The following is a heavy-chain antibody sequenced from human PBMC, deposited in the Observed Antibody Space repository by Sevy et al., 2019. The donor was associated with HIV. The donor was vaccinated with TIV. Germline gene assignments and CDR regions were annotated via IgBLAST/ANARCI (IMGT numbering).Heavy chain of an antibody. CDR3: ARSPPVVVVPGAPSWFDP. D-gene: IGHD2-2*01. CDR2: INESGIT. J-gene: IGHJ5*02. CDR1: DGSFSGYY. Sequence: SETLSLTCAVHDGSFSGYYWNWIRQLPGKGLEWIGEINESGITYYNPSLKSRVTISVDTSKKQFSLKLNSVTAAYKALYFGARSPPVVVVPGAPSWFDPWGQGTLVTVSS. V-gene: IGHV4-34*01.